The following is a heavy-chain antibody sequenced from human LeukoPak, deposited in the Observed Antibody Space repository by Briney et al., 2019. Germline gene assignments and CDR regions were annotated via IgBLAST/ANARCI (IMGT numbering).Heavy chain of an antibody. CDR1: GGSISSGVYY. CDR2: IYYSGST. D-gene: IGHD5-24*01. Sequence: MPSQTLSLTCPVSGGSISSGVYYWSWIRQHPGKGLEWIGYIYYSGSTYYNPSLKSRVTISVDTSKNQFSLKLSSVTAADTAVYYCARGVRWLQLSYFDYGGQGTLVTVSS. CDR3: ARGVRWLQLSYFDY. V-gene: IGHV4-31*03. J-gene: IGHJ4*02.